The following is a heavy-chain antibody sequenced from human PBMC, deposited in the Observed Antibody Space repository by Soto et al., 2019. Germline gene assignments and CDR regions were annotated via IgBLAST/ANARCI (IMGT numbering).Heavy chain of an antibody. CDR2: ISAYNGNI. CDR3: ARVGTNCHLWDIYRRLDA. V-gene: IGHV1-18*01. Sequence: GASVKVCCKASGYTFTSYGISWVRQAPGQGLEWMGWISAYNGNIKYAQKLQGRVTMTTDTSTSTAYMELRSLRSDDTAVYYCARVGTNCHLWDIYRRLDAWGEGTTVTVSS. CDR1: GYTFTSYG. D-gene: IGHD3-16*02. J-gene: IGHJ6*04.